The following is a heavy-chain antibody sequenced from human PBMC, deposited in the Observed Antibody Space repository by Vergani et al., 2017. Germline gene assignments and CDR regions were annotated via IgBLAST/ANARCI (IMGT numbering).Heavy chain of an antibody. CDR1: GSTFSSYA. CDR2: ISRSSSTI. D-gene: IGHD2-2*02. J-gene: IGHJ4*02. V-gene: IGHV3-48*01. CDR3: ARGPRGSLYCSSTSCYIWRFDY. Sequence: EVQLLESGGGLAQPGGSLRLSCAASGSTFSSYAMNWVRQAPGKGLEWVSYISRSSSTIYYADSVKGRFTISRDNAKNTLYLQMNSLRAEDTAVYYCARGPRGSLYCSSTSCYIWRFDYWGQGTLVTVSS.